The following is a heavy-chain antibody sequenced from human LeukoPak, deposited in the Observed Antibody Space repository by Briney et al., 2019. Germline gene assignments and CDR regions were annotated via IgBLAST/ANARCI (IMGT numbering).Heavy chain of an antibody. D-gene: IGHD2-15*01. V-gene: IGHV3-21*01. J-gene: IGHJ4*02. CDR2: ISTSGNYI. CDR3: SRGSYNSGGTSDY. Sequence: PGGSLRLSCAASGFTFSDYSMNWVRQAPGKGLEWVSYISTSGNYIYYADSVKGRSTISRDNAKNSLYLQMNSLRAEDTAVYYCSRGSYNSGGTSDYWGQGNLVTVSS. CDR1: GFTFSDYS.